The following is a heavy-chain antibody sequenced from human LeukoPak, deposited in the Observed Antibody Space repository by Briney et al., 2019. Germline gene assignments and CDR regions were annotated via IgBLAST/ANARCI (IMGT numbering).Heavy chain of an antibody. CDR2: INHSGGT. CDR1: GGSFSGYY. J-gene: IGHJ5*02. V-gene: IGHV4-34*01. D-gene: IGHD3-16*02. Sequence: SETLSLTCAVYGGSFSGYYWSWIRQPPGKGLEWIGEINHSGGTNYNPSLKSRVTISVDTSKSQFSLKLSSVTAADTAVYYCARGQDYVWGSYRSNWFDPWGQGALVTVSS. CDR3: ARGQDYVWGSYRSNWFDP.